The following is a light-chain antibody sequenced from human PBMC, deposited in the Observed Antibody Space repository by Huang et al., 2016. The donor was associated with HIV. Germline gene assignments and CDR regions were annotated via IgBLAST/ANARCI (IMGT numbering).Light chain of an antibody. J-gene: IGKJ3*01. CDR3: HQYGIPPFT. Sequence: EIVLTQSPGTLSLSPGERATLSCRASQSVSSNYLAWYLQKPGQAPTLLIYGASSRATDLPDRFSGSGSGTDFTLTISRLEPEDFAVYYCHQYGIPPFTFGPGTKVDIK. V-gene: IGKV3-20*01. CDR2: GAS. CDR1: QSVSSNY.